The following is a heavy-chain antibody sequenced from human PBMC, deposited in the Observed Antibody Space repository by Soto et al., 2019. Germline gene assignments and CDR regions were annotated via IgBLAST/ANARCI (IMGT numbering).Heavy chain of an antibody. Sequence: GGSLRLSCAASGFTFSSYWMSWVRQAPGKGLEWVANINQDGSQKYYVDSVKGRFTISRDNTKNSLYLQMYSLRVEDTDVYSCAQDQSFREGSWGQGTLVTVSS. CDR1: GFTFSSYW. J-gene: IGHJ5*02. CDR2: INQDGSQK. D-gene: IGHD3-10*01. V-gene: IGHV3-7*01. CDR3: AQDQSFREGS.